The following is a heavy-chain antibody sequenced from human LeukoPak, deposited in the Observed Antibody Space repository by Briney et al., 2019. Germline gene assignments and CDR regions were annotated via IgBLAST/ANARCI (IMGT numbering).Heavy chain of an antibody. CDR1: GGSVSGYY. CDR2: VYYSGSA. J-gene: IGHJ4*02. D-gene: IGHD2-15*01. Sequence: PSETLSLTCVVSGGSVSGYYWGWIRQPPGRGLEWIGYVYYSGSANYNPSFKSRITISVDTSRNQFSLQLSSVTAADTAVYYCARIHRYCSGGACYVLDNWGQGTLVAVSS. CDR3: ARIHRYCSGGACYVLDN. V-gene: IGHV4-59*02.